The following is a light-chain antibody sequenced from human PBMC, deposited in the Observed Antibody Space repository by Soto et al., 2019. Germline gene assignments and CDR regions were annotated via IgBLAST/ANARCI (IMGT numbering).Light chain of an antibody. V-gene: IGLV1-44*01. CDR1: GSNIGSNT. Sequence: QPVLTQPPSVSGTPGQRVAISCSGSGSNIGSNTVHWYHQLPGSAPKLLISSTDRRPSGVPDRFSGSKSGTSASLAISGLQSDDEAEFYCAAWDDSLRGFVFGTGTKLTVL. J-gene: IGLJ1*01. CDR2: STD. CDR3: AAWDDSLRGFV.